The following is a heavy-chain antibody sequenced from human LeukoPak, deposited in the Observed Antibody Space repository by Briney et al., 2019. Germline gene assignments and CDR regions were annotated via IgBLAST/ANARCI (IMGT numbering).Heavy chain of an antibody. J-gene: IGHJ5*02. CDR3: ARVNSGYNYWFDP. CDR2: IYYSGST. CDR1: GGSISSYY. Sequence: KPSETLSLTCTVSGGSISSYYWSWIRQPPGKGLEWIGYIYYSGSTNYNPSLKSRVTISVDTSKNQFSLKLSSVTAADTAVYYCARVNSGYNYWFDPWGQGTLVTVSS. V-gene: IGHV4-59*12. D-gene: IGHD5-12*01.